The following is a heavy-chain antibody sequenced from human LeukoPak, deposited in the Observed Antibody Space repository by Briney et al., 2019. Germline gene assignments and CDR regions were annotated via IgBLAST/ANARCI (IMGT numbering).Heavy chain of an antibody. CDR1: GYTFTDYL. CDR3: AREKLWFGEFPFDN. D-gene: IGHD3-10*01. J-gene: IGHJ4*02. CDR2: ISTKNGYT. Sequence: VASVKVSCKASGYTFTDYLINWVRQAPGQGLEWVGSISTKNGYTKLAQKFQGRVAMTKDTSANTICMDLKSLTFDDTAVYYCAREKLWFGEFPFDNWGQGTLVSVSS. V-gene: IGHV1-18*01.